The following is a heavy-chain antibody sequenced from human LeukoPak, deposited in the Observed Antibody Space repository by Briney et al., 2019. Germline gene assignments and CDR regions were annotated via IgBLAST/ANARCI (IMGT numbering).Heavy chain of an antibody. J-gene: IGHJ4*02. Sequence: PSETLSLTCTVSGGSINSYYWNWLRQPPGKGLEWIGYIYYNGYTDYNPSLKSRVTISVHTSKNQFSLKLSSVTAADTAVYYCARDRHWTNDWVFDYWGQGTLVTVSS. V-gene: IGHV4-59*01. CDR1: GGSINSYY. CDR3: ARDRHWTNDWVFDY. D-gene: IGHD1/OR15-1a*01. CDR2: IYYNGYT.